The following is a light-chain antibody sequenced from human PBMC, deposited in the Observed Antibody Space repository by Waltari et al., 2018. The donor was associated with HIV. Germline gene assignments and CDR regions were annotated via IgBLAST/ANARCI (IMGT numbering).Light chain of an antibody. J-gene: IGLJ1*01. V-gene: IGLV1-47*01. CDR1: SSNIGNDN. Sequence: QSVLTQQPSASGTPGQTVTSSCSGGSSNIGNDNVYCYQQLPGMTPKLLIYKNYVRPSGVPDRFAGSKSGTSASLAISGLRSEDEADYYCVGWDSSLSAYVFGAGTKVTVL. CDR3: VGWDSSLSAYV. CDR2: KNY.